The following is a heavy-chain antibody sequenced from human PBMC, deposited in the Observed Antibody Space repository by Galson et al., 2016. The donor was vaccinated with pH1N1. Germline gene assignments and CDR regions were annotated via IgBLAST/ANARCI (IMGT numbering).Heavy chain of an antibody. V-gene: IGHV3-7*01. CDR1: GFTFSSYW. D-gene: IGHD6-25*01. J-gene: IGHJ4*02. Sequence: SLRLSCAASGFTFSSYWMSWVRQAPGKGLEWVANINQDGSVKYYVDPVKGRFTISRDNAKNSGYLQMNSLSAEDTAVYYCAREVAAAGSYWGQGTLVTVSS. CDR3: AREVAAAGSY. CDR2: INQDGSVK.